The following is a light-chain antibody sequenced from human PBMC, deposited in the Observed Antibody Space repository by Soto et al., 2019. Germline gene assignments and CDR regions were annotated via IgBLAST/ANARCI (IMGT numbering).Light chain of an antibody. CDR2: GAS. J-gene: IGKJ3*01. CDR3: QQYYSPQFT. CDR1: QRGLHSSDNHNY. Sequence: DIVMTQCPDSLAVSPGERATINCKSSQRGLHSSDNHNYLAWYQQKAGQTPRLLIYGASTRESGVPARFRGTGSGTDFTLTISSLQAEDVVVYYCQQYYSPQFTFGRGTKVDIX. V-gene: IGKV4-1*01.